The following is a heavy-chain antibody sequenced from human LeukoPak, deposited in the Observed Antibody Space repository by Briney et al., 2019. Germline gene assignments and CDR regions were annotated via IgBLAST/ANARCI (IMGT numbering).Heavy chain of an antibody. CDR1: GGSISSSSYY. J-gene: IGHJ6*03. D-gene: IGHD3-10*01. Sequence: SETLSLTCTVSGGSISSSSYYWGWIRQPPGKGLEWIGSIYYSGSTYYNPSLKSRVTISVDTSKNQFSLKLSSVTAADTAVYYCARHVRQGYYGSGFYYYYYMDVWGKGTTVTISS. CDR2: IYYSGST. CDR3: ARHVRQGYYGSGFYYYYYMDV. V-gene: IGHV4-39*01.